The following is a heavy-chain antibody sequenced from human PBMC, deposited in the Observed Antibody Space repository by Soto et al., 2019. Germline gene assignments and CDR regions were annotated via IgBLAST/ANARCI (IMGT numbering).Heavy chain of an antibody. J-gene: IGHJ4*02. CDR3: ARGLYYYDSSGYYSEYYFDY. D-gene: IGHD3-22*01. CDR1: VGSISSSSYY. CDR2: IYYSGST. V-gene: IGHV4-39*01. Sequence: SETLSLTCTVSVGSISSSSYYWGWIRQPPGKGLEWIGSIYYSGSTYYNPSLKSRVTISVDTSKNQFSLKLSSVTAADTAVYYCARGLYYYDSSGYYSEYYFDYWGQGTLVTVSS.